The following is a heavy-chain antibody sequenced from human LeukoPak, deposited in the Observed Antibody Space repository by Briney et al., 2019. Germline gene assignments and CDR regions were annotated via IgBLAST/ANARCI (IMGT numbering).Heavy chain of an antibody. D-gene: IGHD2-8*02. V-gene: IGHV3-30-3*01. J-gene: IGHJ4*02. Sequence: GGSLRLSCAASGFTFSSYAMHWVRQAPGKGLEWVAVISYDGSNKYYADSVKGRFTISRDNSKNTLYLQMNSLRAEDTAVYYCARESGLDYWGQGTLVTVSS. CDR1: GFTFSSYA. CDR3: ARESGLDY. CDR2: ISYDGSNK.